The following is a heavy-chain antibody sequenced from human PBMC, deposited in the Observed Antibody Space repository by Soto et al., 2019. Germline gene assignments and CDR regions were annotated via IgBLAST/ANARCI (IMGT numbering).Heavy chain of an antibody. CDR3: ETYYYGSGSYYGSYYGMDV. J-gene: IGHJ6*02. D-gene: IGHD3-10*01. CDR1: GFTFSSYS. V-gene: IGHV3-21*01. Sequence: NPGGSLRLSCAASGFTFSSYSMNWVRQAPGKGLEWVSSISSSSSYIYYADSVKGRFTISRDNAKNSLYLQMNSLRAEDTAVYYCETYYYGSGSYYGSYYGMDVWGQGTTVTVSS. CDR2: ISSSSSYI.